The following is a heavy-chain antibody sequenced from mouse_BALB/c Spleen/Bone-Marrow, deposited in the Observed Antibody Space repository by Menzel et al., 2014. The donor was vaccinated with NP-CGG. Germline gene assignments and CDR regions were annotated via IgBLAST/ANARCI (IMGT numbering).Heavy chain of an antibody. V-gene: IGHV1-9*01. J-gene: IGHJ4*01. CDR3: AGSDGYYYAMDY. D-gene: IGHD2-3*01. Sequence: VQLQQSGAELMKPGASVKISCKATGYTFSSYWIEXXKQRPGXGLEWIGEILPGSGSTNYNEKFKGKATFTADTSSNTAYMHLSSLTSEDSAVYYCAGSDGYYYAMDYWSHGTSVTVSS. CDR2: ILPGSGST. CDR1: GYTFSSYW.